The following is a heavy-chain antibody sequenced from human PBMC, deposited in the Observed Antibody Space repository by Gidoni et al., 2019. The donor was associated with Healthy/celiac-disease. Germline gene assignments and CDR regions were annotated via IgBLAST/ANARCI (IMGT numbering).Heavy chain of an antibody. CDR3: AKDGIPSTYYDFWSGYSSPSYYFDY. D-gene: IGHD3-3*01. CDR1: GFTFISYA. J-gene: IGHJ4*02. V-gene: IGHV3-23*01. Sequence: EVPLLESGVGLVQPGGSLRLSCAASGFTFISYAMSWVRQAPGKGLEWVSAISGSGGSTYYADSVKGRFTISRDNSKNTLYLQMNSLRAEDTAVYYCAKDGIPSTYYDFWSGYSSPSYYFDYWGQGTLVTVSS. CDR2: ISGSGGST.